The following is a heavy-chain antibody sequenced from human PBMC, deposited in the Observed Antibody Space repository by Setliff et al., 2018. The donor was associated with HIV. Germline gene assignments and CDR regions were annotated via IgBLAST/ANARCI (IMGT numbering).Heavy chain of an antibody. J-gene: IGHJ6*04. CDR3: ARSDSGWPHYQYHHTNV. D-gene: IGHD6-19*01. Sequence: GASVKVSCKASGGSFSSFAFSWIRQAPGQGLEWMGGIIPIFGKVEYAQRFQDRVKITADESTSTAYMEMSSLTVEDTAIYYCARSDSGWPHYQYHHTNVWGKGTTVTVSS. CDR2: IIPIFGKV. CDR1: GGSFSSFA. V-gene: IGHV1-69*01.